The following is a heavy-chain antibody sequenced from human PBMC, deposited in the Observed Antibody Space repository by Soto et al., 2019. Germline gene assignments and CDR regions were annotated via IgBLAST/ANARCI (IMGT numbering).Heavy chain of an antibody. J-gene: IGHJ4*02. Sequence: PSETLSLTCAVSGGSISSSSYYWGWIRQPPGRGLEWVGSISYSGSTSYNPSLKSRVTMSADMSKNQLSLNLTSVTAADTAVYFCAATYGDLTEFDYWGQGTLVTVSS. CDR2: ISYSGST. CDR3: AATYGDLTEFDY. CDR1: GGSISSSSYY. V-gene: IGHV4-39*01. D-gene: IGHD4-17*01.